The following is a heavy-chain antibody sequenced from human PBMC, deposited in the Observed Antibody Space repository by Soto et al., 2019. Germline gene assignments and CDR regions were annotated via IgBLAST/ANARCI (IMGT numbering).Heavy chain of an antibody. J-gene: IGHJ4*01. V-gene: IGHV3-9*01. D-gene: IGHD2-2*01. CDR3: VKDSYADFHRVLSTAEYFLEY. Sequence: EVQLVESGGGLVRPGRSLRLSCTASGFTFDDYAMHWVRQARGWGLEWVSGVTWNTGNISYADSVKGRFNLARDEDNISPSIQMNSLRPEDTALYYSVKDSYADFHRVLSTAEYFLEYGGNGTLITVSS. CDR2: VTWNTGNI. CDR1: GFTFDDYA.